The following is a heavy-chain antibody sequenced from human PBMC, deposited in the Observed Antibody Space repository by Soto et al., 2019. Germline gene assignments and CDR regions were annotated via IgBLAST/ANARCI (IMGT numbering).Heavy chain of an antibody. CDR3: ARDSTGQLVRTFDY. V-gene: IGHV3-33*01. D-gene: IGHD6-6*01. J-gene: IGHJ4*02. CDR1: GFTFSSYG. CDR2: IWYDGSKK. Sequence: QVQLVESGGGVVQPGRSLRLSCAASGFTFSSYGMHWVRQAPGKGLEWEAGIWYDGSKKYYADSVKGRFTISRHNSKHTLYLQMNSLRAEVTAVYYCARDSTGQLVRTFDYWGQGTLVTVSS.